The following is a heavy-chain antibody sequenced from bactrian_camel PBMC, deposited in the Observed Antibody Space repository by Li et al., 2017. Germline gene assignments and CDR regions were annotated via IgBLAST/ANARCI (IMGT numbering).Heavy chain of an antibody. J-gene: IGHJ4*01. CDR1: GSMPSMNC. V-gene: IGHV3S28*01. CDR3: GAVPKGTLCRYENFNY. CDR2: LYSVGGDT. D-gene: IGHD3*01. Sequence: QLVESGGGSVQAGGSLRLSCVASGSMPSMNCLGWVRQAPGKEREGVAHLYSVGGDTYYADSVKGRFTISQDNNKDTLYLQMESLKPEDTAIYYCGAVPKGTLCRYENFNYSGQGTQVTVS.